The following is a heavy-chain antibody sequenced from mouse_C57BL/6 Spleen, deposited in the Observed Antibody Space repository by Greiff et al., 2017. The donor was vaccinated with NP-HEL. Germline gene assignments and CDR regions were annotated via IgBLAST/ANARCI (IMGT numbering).Heavy chain of an antibody. Sequence: EVMLVESGGGLVKPGGSLKLSCAASGFTFSSYAMSWVRQTPDKRLEWVATISDGGSYTYYPDNVKGRFTISRDNAKNNLYLQMSHLKSEDTAMYYCARDGGYGNHGYFDYWGQGTTLTVSS. CDR1: GFTFSSYA. CDR3: ARDGGYGNHGYFDY. J-gene: IGHJ2*01. CDR2: ISDGGSYT. V-gene: IGHV5-4*01. D-gene: IGHD2-1*01.